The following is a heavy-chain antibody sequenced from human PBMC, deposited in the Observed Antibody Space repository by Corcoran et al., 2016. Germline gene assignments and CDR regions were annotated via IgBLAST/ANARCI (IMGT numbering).Heavy chain of an antibody. CDR2: INPNSGIT. D-gene: IGHD3-3*01. CDR1: GYTFTGYS. CDR3: ARENWDTMFGVVIIHF. V-gene: IGHV1-2*02. J-gene: IGHJ4*02. Sequence: QVQLVQSGAEVKKPGASVKVSCKASGYTFTGYSLHWVRQAPGQGLEWMGWINPNSGITNYAQKFQGRVTMTRDTSISTAYMELSSLRSDDTAVYYCARENWDTMFGVVIIHFGGQGTLVTVSS.